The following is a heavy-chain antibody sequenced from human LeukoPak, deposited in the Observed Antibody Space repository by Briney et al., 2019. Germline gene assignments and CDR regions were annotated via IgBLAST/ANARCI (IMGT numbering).Heavy chain of an antibody. D-gene: IGHD2-2*01. CDR1: GYTFTGYY. J-gene: IGHJ6*02. V-gene: IGHV1-69*13. Sequence: SVKVSCKASGYTFTGYYTHWVRQAPGQGLEWMGGIIPIFGTANYAQKFQGRVTITADESTSTAYMELSSLRSEDTAVYYCARGDIVVVPAAGNYYYGMDVWGQGTTVTVSS. CDR3: ARGDIVVVPAAGNYYYGMDV. CDR2: IIPIFGTA.